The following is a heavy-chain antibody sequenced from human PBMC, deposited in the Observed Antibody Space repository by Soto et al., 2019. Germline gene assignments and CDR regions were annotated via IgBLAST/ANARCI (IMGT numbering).Heavy chain of an antibody. J-gene: IGHJ4*02. Sequence: QVQLVESGGGVVQPARSLRLSCAASGFTFRSYGMHWVRQAPGKGLEWVAVISYDGSYKYYADSMKGRVTISRDNSKNTLYVQMNSLRAEDTAVYYCAKEGSVVATTPDFDYWGQGTLVTVSS. V-gene: IGHV3-30*18. CDR1: GFTFRSYG. D-gene: IGHD5-12*01. CDR3: AKEGSVVATTPDFDY. CDR2: ISYDGSYK.